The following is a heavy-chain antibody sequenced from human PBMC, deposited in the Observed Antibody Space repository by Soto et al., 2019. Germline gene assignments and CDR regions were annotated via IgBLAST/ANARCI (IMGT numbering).Heavy chain of an antibody. CDR1: GGSISSYY. D-gene: IGHD3-22*01. CDR2: IYYSGST. Sequence: SDTLSLTCTVSGGSISSYYWSWIRQPPGKGLEWIGYIYYSGSTNYNPSLKSRVTISVDTSKNQFSLKLSSVTAADTAVYYCAREPRGNYYDSSGPYGMDVGGQGTTVTASS. CDR3: AREPRGNYYDSSGPYGMDV. J-gene: IGHJ6*02. V-gene: IGHV4-59*01.